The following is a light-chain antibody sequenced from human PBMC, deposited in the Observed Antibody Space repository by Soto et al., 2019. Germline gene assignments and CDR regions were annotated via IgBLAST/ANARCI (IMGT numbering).Light chain of an antibody. CDR1: SSDVGGYDF. Sequence: QSALTQPASVSGSPGQSITISCTGTSSDVGGYDFVSWYQQHPGQAPKLMIYDVTNRPSGVSNRFSGSKSGNKASLTISGLQAEDEADYYCLSFTTTITYVFGTGTKLTVL. J-gene: IGLJ1*01. V-gene: IGLV2-14*01. CDR2: DVT. CDR3: LSFTTTITYV.